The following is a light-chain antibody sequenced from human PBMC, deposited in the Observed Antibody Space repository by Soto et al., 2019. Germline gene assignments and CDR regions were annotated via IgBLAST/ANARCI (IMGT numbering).Light chain of an antibody. CDR2: LGS. CDR1: QSLLHSNGYNY. Sequence: DIVMTQAPLSLPVTPGEPASISCRSSQSLLHSNGYNYLDWYLQEPGQSPQLLIYLGSNRSSGVPDRFSGSGSGTAFTLKISRVEAEDVGISYCMRAIQTPCTSGQGTRVDSK. J-gene: IGKJ1*01. V-gene: IGKV2-28*01. CDR3: MRAIQTPCT.